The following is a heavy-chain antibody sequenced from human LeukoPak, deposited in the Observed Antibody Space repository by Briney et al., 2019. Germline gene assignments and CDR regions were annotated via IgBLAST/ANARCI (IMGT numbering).Heavy chain of an antibody. CDR1: GYNFARSW. CDR3: ARLEGGIFSTQLYYFHY. V-gene: IGHV5-51*01. J-gene: IGHJ4*02. Sequence: GDSLKISCKGSGYNFARSWIAWVRQTPGKGLEWMGIIFPDDSDTRNSPSFQGQVTISADKSISTAYLQWSSLKASDTAMYYCARLEGGIFSTQLYYFHYWGQGTLVTVSS. D-gene: IGHD3-9*01. CDR2: IFPDDSDT.